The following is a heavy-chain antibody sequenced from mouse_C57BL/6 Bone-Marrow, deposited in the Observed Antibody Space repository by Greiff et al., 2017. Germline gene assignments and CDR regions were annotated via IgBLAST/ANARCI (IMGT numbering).Heavy chain of an antibody. Sequence: QVQLQQSGPELVKPGASVKLSCKASGYTFTSYDINWVKQRPGQGLEWIGWIYPRDGSTKYNEKFKGKATLTVATSSSTAYMELHSLTSEDSAVYFCARLECDGSSGDWYFDVWGTGTTVTVSS. V-gene: IGHV1-85*01. CDR2: IYPRDGST. J-gene: IGHJ1*03. CDR1: GYTFTSYD. D-gene: IGHD1-1*01. CDR3: ARLECDGSSGDWYFDV.